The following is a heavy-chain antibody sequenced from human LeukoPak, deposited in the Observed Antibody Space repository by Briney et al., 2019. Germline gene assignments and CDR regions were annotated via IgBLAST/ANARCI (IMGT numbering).Heavy chain of an antibody. CDR1: GISVRSNY. D-gene: IGHD3-16*02. Sequence: PGGSLRLSCAASGISVRSNYMSWVRQAPGKGLQWVSVIYVDGSTYYADSVKGRITISRDNSRNTLYLQMNSLRAEDTAVYYCARDLATRQRTGLYDSWGQGALVTVSS. V-gene: IGHV3-66*01. CDR2: IYVDGST. J-gene: IGHJ4*02. CDR3: ARDLATRQRTGLYDS.